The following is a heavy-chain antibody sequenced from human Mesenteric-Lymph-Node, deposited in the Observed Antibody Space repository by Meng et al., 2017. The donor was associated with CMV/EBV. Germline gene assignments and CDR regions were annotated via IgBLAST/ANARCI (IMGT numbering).Heavy chain of an antibody. J-gene: IGHJ6*02. CDR3: AAPETGSGYYYYYYGMDV. CDR2: ISSSSGSI. CDR1: GFSFSSYS. V-gene: IGHV3-21*01. Sequence: GESLKISCAASGFSFSSYSMSWVRQAPGKGLEWVSSISSSSGSIYFADSVKGRFTISRDNAKTSLYLQMNSLRAEDTAVYYCAAPETGSGYYYYYYGMDVWGPGTTVTVSS. D-gene: IGHD3-3*01.